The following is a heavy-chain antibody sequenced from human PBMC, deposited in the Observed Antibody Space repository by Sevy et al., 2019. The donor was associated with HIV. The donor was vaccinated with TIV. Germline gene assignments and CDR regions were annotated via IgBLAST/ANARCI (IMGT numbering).Heavy chain of an antibody. CDR2: IYYSGST. D-gene: IGHD3-10*01. CDR3: AGGGGPRSPPTS. V-gene: IGHV4-59*13. Sequence: SETLSLTCTVSGGSIRSYYWSGIRQPPRKGLEWIGYIYYSGSTNYNPSLKSRVTISADTSKKQFSLKLSSVTAADTAVYYCAGGGGPRSPPTSWGQGTLVTVSS. J-gene: IGHJ4*02. CDR1: GGSIRSYY.